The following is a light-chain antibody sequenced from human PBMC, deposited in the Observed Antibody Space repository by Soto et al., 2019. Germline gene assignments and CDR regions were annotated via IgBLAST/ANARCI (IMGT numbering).Light chain of an antibody. CDR1: QTISTY. CDR3: QKGPSSPYI. Sequence: DIQMTQSPSSLSASVGDRVTITCRASQTISTYLNWYQQNPGKAPKLLIYAASNLQNGVPSRFSGSGSGTEFTLTITVLQLKDFPTYSWQKGPSSPYIFGQGTKLEIK. J-gene: IGKJ2*01. CDR2: AAS. V-gene: IGKV1-39*01.